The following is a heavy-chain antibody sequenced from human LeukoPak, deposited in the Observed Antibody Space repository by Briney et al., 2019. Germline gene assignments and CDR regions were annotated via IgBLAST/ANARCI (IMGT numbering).Heavy chain of an antibody. CDR3: ARPSAIKGSNWFDP. Sequence: NPGGSLRLSCAASGFTLSTYTMNWVRQPPGKGLEWVSSISSSSSYIYYADSVKGRFTISRDIAKNSLYLQMNSLRAEDTAVYYCARPSAIKGSNWFDPWGQGTLVTVSS. CDR1: GFTLSTYT. V-gene: IGHV3-21*01. CDR2: ISSSSSYI. J-gene: IGHJ5*02. D-gene: IGHD2-2*02.